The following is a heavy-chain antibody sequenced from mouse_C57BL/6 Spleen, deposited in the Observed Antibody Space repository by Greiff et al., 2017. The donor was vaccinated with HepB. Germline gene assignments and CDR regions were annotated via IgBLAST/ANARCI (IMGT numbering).Heavy chain of an antibody. J-gene: IGHJ4*01. CDR1: GYSITSGYD. CDR2: ISYSGST. V-gene: IGHV3-1*01. Sequence: VQLKESGPGMVKPSQSLSLTCTVTGYSITSGYDWHWIRHFPGNKLEWMGYISYSGSTNYNPSLKSRISITHDTSKNQFFLKLNSVTTEDTATYYCARGRSYYYAMDYWGQGTSVTVSS. CDR3: ARGRSYYYAMDY.